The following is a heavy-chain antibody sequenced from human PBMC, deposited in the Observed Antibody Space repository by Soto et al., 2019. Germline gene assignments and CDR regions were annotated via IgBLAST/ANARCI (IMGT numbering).Heavy chain of an antibody. D-gene: IGHD3-10*01. V-gene: IGHV4-34*01. CDR3: ARGPVLVWFGAGTGWFDP. J-gene: IGHJ5*02. Sequence: QVQLQQWGAGLLKPSETLSLTCAVYGGSFSGYYWSWIRQPPGKGLEWIGEINHSGSTTYNPSLKSRVTISVDASKNQFSLKLSSVTAVDTAVYYCARGPVLVWFGAGTGWFDPWGQGTLVTVSS. CDR1: GGSFSGYY. CDR2: INHSGST.